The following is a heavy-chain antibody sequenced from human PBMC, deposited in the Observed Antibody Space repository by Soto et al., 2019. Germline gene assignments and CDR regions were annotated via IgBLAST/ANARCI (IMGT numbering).Heavy chain of an antibody. Sequence: SETLSLTCTLSGVSITSGAYYWTWVRQHPGKGLEWIGYIYYNGNTYFSPSLKSRLTISIDTSKNQFSLKLSSVTAADTAMYYCARERLRAVYDFDFWGQGTMVTVSS. CDR3: ARERLRAVYDFDF. CDR2: IYYNGNT. CDR1: GVSITSGAYY. V-gene: IGHV4-31*03. D-gene: IGHD4-17*01. J-gene: IGHJ3*01.